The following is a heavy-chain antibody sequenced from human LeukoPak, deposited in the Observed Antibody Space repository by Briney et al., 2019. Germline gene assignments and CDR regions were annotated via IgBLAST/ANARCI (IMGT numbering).Heavy chain of an antibody. J-gene: IGHJ6*04. Sequence: PSETLSLTCTVSGGSISSYYWSWIRQPRGKGLEWIGYIYYSGSTYYNPSLKSRVTISVDTSKNQFSLKLSSVTAADTAVYYCARDHFGMDVWGKGTTVTVSS. CDR3: ARDHFGMDV. V-gene: IGHV4-59*12. CDR2: IYYSGST. CDR1: GGSISSYY.